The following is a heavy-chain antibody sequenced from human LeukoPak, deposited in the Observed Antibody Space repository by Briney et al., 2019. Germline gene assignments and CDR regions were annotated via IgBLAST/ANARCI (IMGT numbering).Heavy chain of an antibody. V-gene: IGHV4-31*03. J-gene: IGHJ5*02. CDR2: VSYSGST. Sequence: SETLSLTCTLSGGSITSGRYYWTWIRQHPQRGLEWIEYVSYSGSTNYNSSLKRRLTISADTSKNQFYLRLTSVTAADTAVYYCARDPRGDITGTTFDRWGQGTLVTVSS. D-gene: IGHD1-20*01. CDR3: ARDPRGDITGTTFDR. CDR1: GGSITSGRYY.